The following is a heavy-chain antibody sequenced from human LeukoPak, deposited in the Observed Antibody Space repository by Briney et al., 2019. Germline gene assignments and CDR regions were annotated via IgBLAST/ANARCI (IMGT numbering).Heavy chain of an antibody. CDR2: INHSGST. CDR3: ARGPAGIHGLHRGWFDP. D-gene: IGHD5-24*01. V-gene: IGHV4-34*01. CDR1: GGSFSGYY. Sequence: SETLSLTCAVYGGSFSGYYWSWIRQPPGKGLEWIGEINHSGSTNYNPSLKSRVTISVDTSKNQFSLKLSPVTAADTAVYYCARGPAGIHGLHRGWFDPWGQGTLVTVSS. J-gene: IGHJ5*02.